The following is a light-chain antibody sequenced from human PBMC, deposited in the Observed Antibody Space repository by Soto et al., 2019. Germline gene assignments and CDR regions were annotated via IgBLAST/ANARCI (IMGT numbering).Light chain of an antibody. J-gene: IGLJ1*01. V-gene: IGLV1-47*01. CDR3: AAWDDSLSGGV. CDR1: SSNIGSNY. CDR2: RNN. Sequence: QSVLTQPPSASGTPGQRVTISCSGSSSNIGSNYVYWYQQLPGTAPKLLIYRNNQRPSGVPDRFSGSKSGTSAPLAISGLRSEDEADYYCAAWDDSLSGGVFGTGTKVTVL.